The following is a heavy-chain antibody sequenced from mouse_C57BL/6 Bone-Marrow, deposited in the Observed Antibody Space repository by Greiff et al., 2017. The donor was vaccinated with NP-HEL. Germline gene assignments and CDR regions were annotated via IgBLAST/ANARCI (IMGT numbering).Heavy chain of an antibody. D-gene: IGHD1-1*01. CDR3: AREFYYYRRDYFDY. CDR1: GYAFTNYL. Sequence: QVQLQQSGAELVRPGTSVKVSCKASGYAFTNYLIEWVKQRPGQGLEWIGVINPGSGGTNYNEKFKGKATLTADKSSSTAYMQLSSLTSEDSAVYFCAREFYYYRRDYFDYWGQGTTLTVSS. J-gene: IGHJ2*01. CDR2: INPGSGGT. V-gene: IGHV1-54*01.